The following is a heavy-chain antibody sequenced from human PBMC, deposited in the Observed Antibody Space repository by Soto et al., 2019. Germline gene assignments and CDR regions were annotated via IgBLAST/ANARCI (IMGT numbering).Heavy chain of an antibody. CDR1: GGSFSGYY. CDR3: ARSDSSGKTRYYFDH. J-gene: IGHJ4*02. V-gene: IGHV4-34*09. CDR2: INHTEST. D-gene: IGHD3-22*01. Sequence: SETLSLTCAVYGGSFSGYYWSWIRQPPGKGLEWIGEINHTESTNYNPSLKSRVTISVDTSTSQFSLKLSSVTVADTAVYYCARSDSSGKTRYYFDHWGQGTLVTVSS.